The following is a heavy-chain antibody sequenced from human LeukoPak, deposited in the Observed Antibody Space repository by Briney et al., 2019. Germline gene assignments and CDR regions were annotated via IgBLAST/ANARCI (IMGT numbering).Heavy chain of an antibody. J-gene: IGHJ3*02. CDR3: AILLRSVAFDI. CDR2: ISSSSSYI. V-gene: IGHV3-21*01. CDR1: GFTFSSYS. D-gene: IGHD3-3*01. Sequence: GGFLRLSCAASGFTFSSYSMNWVRQAPGKGLEWVSSISSSSSYIYYADSVKGRFTISRDNAKNSLYPQMNSLRAEDTAVYYCAILLRSVAFDIWGQGTMVTVSS.